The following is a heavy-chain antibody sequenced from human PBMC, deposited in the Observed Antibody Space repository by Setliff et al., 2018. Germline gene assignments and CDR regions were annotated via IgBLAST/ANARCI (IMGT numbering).Heavy chain of an antibody. CDR2: IYTSWST. D-gene: IGHD2-15*01. Sequence: PSETLSLTCTVSGDPMSSRRYCWAWIRQPAGKGLEWIGQIYTSWSTNYNPSLKSRVTISLDTSNNQFSLSLSSVTAADTAVYYCAKGDGGYPSDSWGQGSLVTVSS. J-gene: IGHJ4*02. CDR1: GDPMSSRRYC. CDR3: AKGDGGYPSDS. V-gene: IGHV4-61*09.